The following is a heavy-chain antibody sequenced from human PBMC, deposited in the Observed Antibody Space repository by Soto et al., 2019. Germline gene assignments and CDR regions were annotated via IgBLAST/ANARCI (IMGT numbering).Heavy chain of an antibody. CDR1: GGSISSSSYY. CDR2: IYYSGST. D-gene: IGHD3-10*01. V-gene: IGHV4-39*01. J-gene: IGHJ5*02. Sequence: SETLSLTCTVSGGSISSSSYYWGWIRQPPGKGLEWIGSIYYSGSTYYNPSLKSRVTISVDTSKNQFSLKLTSVTAADAAVYYCARQEITMVRAFNWFDPWGQGTLVTVSS. CDR3: ARQEITMVRAFNWFDP.